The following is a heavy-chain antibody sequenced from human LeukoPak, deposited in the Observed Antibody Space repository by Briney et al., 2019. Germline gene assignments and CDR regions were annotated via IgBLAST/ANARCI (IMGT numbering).Heavy chain of an antibody. CDR1: GGSISSSNW. CDR2: IYHSGST. Sequence: SGTLSLTCAVSGGSISSSNWWSWVRQPPGKGLEWIGEIYHSGSTNYNPSLKSRVTISVDKSKNQFSLKLSSVTAADTAVYYCARGGAYTRSVSYSPWYFDYWGQGTLVTVSS. D-gene: IGHD3-10*01. J-gene: IGHJ4*02. CDR3: ARGGAYTRSVSYSPWYFDY. V-gene: IGHV4-4*02.